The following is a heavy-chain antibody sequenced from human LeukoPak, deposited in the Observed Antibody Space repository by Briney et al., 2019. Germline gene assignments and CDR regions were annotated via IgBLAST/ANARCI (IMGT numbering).Heavy chain of an antibody. CDR2: INPSGGST. D-gene: IGHD2-2*01. CDR3: ARAKSVYQLLPLPSNDAFDI. Sequence: ASVKVSCKASGYTFTSYYMHWVRQAPGQGLEWMGIINPSGGSTSYAQKFQGRVTITRDTSASTAYMELSSLRSEGTAVYYCARAKSVYQLLPLPSNDAFDIWGQGTMVTVSS. V-gene: IGHV1-46*01. J-gene: IGHJ3*02. CDR1: GYTFTSYY.